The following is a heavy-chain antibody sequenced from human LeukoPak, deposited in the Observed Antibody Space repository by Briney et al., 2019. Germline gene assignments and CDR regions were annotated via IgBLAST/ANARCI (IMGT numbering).Heavy chain of an antibody. V-gene: IGHV4-31*03. D-gene: IGHD5-24*01. J-gene: IGHJ4*02. CDR3: ARGQRWLQPGPEY. CDR2: IYYSGST. CDR1: GGSISSGGYY. Sequence: SQTLSLTCTVSGGSISSGGYYWSWIRQHPGKGLEWIGYIYYSGSTYYSPSLKSRVTISVDTSKNQFSLKLSSVTAADTAVYYCARGQRWLQPGPEYWGQGTLVTVSS.